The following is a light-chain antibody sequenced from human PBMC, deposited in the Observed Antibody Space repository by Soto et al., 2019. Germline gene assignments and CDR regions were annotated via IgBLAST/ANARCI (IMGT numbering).Light chain of an antibody. V-gene: IGLV2-11*01. CDR2: NVS. J-gene: IGLJ2*01. CDR3: CSYAGSLTVV. CDR1: SSDVGDSDY. Sequence: QSALTQPRSVSGSPGQSVTISCTGTSSDVGDSDYVSWYQQHPGKAPKLMMYNVSERPSGVPDRFSGSKSGNTASLTISGLQAEDEADYYCCSYAGSLTVVFGGGTQLTVL.